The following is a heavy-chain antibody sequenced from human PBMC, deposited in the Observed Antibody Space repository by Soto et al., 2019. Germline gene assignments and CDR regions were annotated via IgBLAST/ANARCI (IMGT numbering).Heavy chain of an antibody. V-gene: IGHV1-24*01. D-gene: IGHD3-9*01. Sequence: ASVKVSCKVSGYTLTEVSMHWVRQAPGKGLEWMGGFDPEDGETIYAQKFQGRVTMTEDTSTDTAYMELSSLRSEDTAVYYCATLGYYDILTGDWVTPGKYYFDYWGQGTLVTVSS. J-gene: IGHJ4*02. CDR1: GYTLTEVS. CDR3: ATLGYYDILTGDWVTPGKYYFDY. CDR2: FDPEDGET.